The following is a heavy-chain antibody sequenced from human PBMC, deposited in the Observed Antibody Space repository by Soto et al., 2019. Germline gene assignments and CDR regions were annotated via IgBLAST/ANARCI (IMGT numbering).Heavy chain of an antibody. V-gene: IGHV3-64D*06. D-gene: IGHD6-19*01. J-gene: IGHJ4*02. CDR3: VKVRGEVGGTGPFDY. CDR1: GVTFMNYS. Sequence: LGLSCSGSGVTFMNYSMHWVLQAQGKAVEYVSSLSSNGATTYYADSARGRFTISRDNSKNSLYLHLSSLTPEDTGTYFCVKVRGEVGGTGPFDYCGQGSMVTFTS. CDR2: LSSNGATT.